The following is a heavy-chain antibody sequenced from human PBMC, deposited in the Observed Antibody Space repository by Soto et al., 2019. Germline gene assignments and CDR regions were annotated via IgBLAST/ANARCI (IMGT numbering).Heavy chain of an antibody. CDR1: GGSISSYF. Sequence: SETLSLTCTVSGGSISSYFWSWIRQPPGKGLEWIGYIYYSGDTNYSPSLKSRVTISVDTSKNQFSLKLSSVTAADTAVYHCATETGSGSYYDYWGQGALVTVSS. CDR3: ATETGSGSYYDY. D-gene: IGHD3-10*01. J-gene: IGHJ4*02. CDR2: IYYSGDT. V-gene: IGHV4-59*01.